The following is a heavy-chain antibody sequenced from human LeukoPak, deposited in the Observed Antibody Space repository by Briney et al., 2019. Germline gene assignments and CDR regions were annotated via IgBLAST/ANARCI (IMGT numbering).Heavy chain of an antibody. CDR3: ARNPSPSPNWFDP. CDR1: GYTFTGYY. J-gene: IGHJ5*02. Sequence: GASVKVSCKASGYTFTGYYMHWVRQAPGQGLEWMGWINPNSGGTNYAQKFQGRVTMTRDTSISTAYMELSRLRSDDTAVYCCARNPSPSPNWFDPWGQGTLVTVSS. D-gene: IGHD2-2*01. V-gene: IGHV1-2*02. CDR2: INPNSGGT.